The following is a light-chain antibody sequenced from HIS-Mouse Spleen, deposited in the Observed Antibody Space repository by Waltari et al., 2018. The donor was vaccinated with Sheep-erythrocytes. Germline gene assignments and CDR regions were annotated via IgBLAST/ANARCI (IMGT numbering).Light chain of an antibody. CDR2: DVS. CDR3: CSYAGSYNHV. CDR1: SRDVGVYLY. Sequence: QSALTQPRSVSGSPGQSVTISCPVTSRDVGVYLYVSWYQQHPGKAPKLMIYDVSKRPSGVPDRFSGSKSGNTASLTISGLQAEDEADYYCCSYAGSYNHVFATGTKVTVL. V-gene: IGLV2-11*01. J-gene: IGLJ1*01.